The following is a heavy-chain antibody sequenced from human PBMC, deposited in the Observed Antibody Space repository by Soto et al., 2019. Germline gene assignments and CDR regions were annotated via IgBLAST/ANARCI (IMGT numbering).Heavy chain of an antibody. D-gene: IGHD5-18*01. CDR3: ASAGTSDTAMDFDY. Sequence: GGSLRLSCAASGFTFSSYEMNWVRQAPGKGLEWVSYISSSGSTIYYADSVKGRFTISRDNAKNSLYLQMNSLRAEDTAVYYCASAGTSDTAMDFDYWGQGTLVTVSS. CDR2: ISSSGSTI. J-gene: IGHJ4*02. V-gene: IGHV3-48*03. CDR1: GFTFSSYE.